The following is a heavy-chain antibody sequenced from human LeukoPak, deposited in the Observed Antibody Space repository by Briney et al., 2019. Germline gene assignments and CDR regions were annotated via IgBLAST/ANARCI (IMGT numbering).Heavy chain of an antibody. J-gene: IGHJ4*02. CDR3: VRDWGYDSSGYWQKYFDT. D-gene: IGHD3-22*01. Sequence: PGGSLRLSCATSGFTFTTFWMHWVRQAPWKGLVWVSRINHDGSSTNYADSVKGRFTISRDNAKNTVYLQMNSLRAEDTAVYYCVRDWGYDSSGYWQKYFDTWGQGTLVTVSS. CDR1: GFTFTTFW. V-gene: IGHV3-74*01. CDR2: INHDGSST.